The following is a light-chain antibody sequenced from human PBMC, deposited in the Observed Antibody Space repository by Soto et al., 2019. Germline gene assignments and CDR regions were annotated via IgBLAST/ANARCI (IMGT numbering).Light chain of an antibody. CDR1: QSISTS. V-gene: IGKV1-5*01. J-gene: IGKJ1*01. CDR2: HAS. Sequence: DIQLTQSPSSLSASVGDRVTITCRASQSISTSLNWYQQKPGKAPNLLIYHASNLQSGVPSRFSGSGSGTEFTLTISSLQPDDFATYYCQQYNSYSFGQGTKVDI. CDR3: QQYNSYS.